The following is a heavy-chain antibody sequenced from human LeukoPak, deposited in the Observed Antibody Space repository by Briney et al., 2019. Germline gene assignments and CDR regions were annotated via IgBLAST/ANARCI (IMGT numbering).Heavy chain of an antibody. V-gene: IGHV4-31*03. CDR1: GGSISSGGYY. CDR3: ARNIVVVPAAIIYYYYYGMDV. J-gene: IGHJ6*02. CDR2: IYYSGST. Sequence: SETLSLTCTVSGGSISSGGYYWSWIRQHPGKGLEWIGYIYYSGSTYYNPSLKSRVTISVDTSKNQFSLKLSSVTAADTAVYYCARNIVVVPAAIIYYYYYGMDVWGQGTTVTVSS. D-gene: IGHD2-2*01.